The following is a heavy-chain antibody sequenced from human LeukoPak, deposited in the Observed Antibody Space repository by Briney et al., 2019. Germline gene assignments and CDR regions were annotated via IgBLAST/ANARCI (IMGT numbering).Heavy chain of an antibody. CDR3: AELGITMIGGV. CDR1: GLNYSRYW. V-gene: IGHV3-7*01. Sequence: LGLSPAARGLNYSRYWMIWVPQAPGTGLEFVVTKKPDGTEKYYVDSVKGRFTISRDNARNSLSLQMNSLRAEDTAVYYCAELGITMIGGVWGKGTTVTISS. J-gene: IGHJ6*04. CDR2: KKPDGTEK. D-gene: IGHD3-10*02.